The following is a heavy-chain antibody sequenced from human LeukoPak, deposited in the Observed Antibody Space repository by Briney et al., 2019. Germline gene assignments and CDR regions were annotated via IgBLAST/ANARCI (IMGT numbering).Heavy chain of an antibody. V-gene: IGHV3-23*01. Sequence: GGSLRLSCAASGFTFSSYAMSWVRQAPGKGLEWVSAISGSGGSTYYADSVKGRFTISRDNSKNTLYLQINSLRAEDTAVYYCAKGQLIVVVPAAKDYWGQGTLVTVSS. CDR3: AKGQLIVVVPAAKDY. J-gene: IGHJ4*02. D-gene: IGHD2-2*01. CDR2: ISGSGGST. CDR1: GFTFSSYA.